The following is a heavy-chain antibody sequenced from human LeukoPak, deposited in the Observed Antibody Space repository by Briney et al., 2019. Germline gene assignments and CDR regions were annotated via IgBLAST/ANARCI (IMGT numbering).Heavy chain of an antibody. V-gene: IGHV3-23*01. CDR1: GFTFRSYA. CDR2: ISGSGGST. CDR3: AKELGYCTNGVCLPSEFDY. Sequence: GGSLRLSCAASGFTFRSYAMRWVRQAPGKGLEWVSAISGSGGSTYYADSVKGRFTISRDNSKNTLYLQMNSLRAEDTAVYYCAKELGYCTNGVCLPSEFDYWGQGTLVTVSS. J-gene: IGHJ4*02. D-gene: IGHD2-8*01.